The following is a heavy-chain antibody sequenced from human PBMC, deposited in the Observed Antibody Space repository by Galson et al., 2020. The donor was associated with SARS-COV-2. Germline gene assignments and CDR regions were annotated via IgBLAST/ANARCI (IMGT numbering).Heavy chain of an antibody. CDR1: GFTFSSYS. J-gene: IGHJ4*02. Sequence: NSGGSLRLSCAASGFTFSSYSMNWVRQAPGKGLEWVSSISSSSSYIYYPDSVKGRFTISRDNAKNSLYLQMNILRAEDTAVYYCARDPSVSYYRSVCYFDYWGQGTLVTVSS. CDR3: ARDPSVSYYRSVCYFDY. V-gene: IGHV3-21*01. D-gene: IGHD1-26*01. CDR2: ISSSSSYI.